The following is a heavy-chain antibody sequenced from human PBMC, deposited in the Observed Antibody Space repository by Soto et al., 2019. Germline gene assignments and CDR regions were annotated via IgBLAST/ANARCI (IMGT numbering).Heavy chain of an antibody. J-gene: IGHJ6*02. V-gene: IGHV1-69*06. CDR3: ASNDWNYAAYGMDV. CDR1: GGTFSSYA. Sequence: QVQLVQSGAEVKKPGSSVKVSCKASGGTFSSYAISWVRQAPGQGLEWMGGIIPIFGTANYAQKFQGRVTITAEKSTSTAYMELRSLRSEDTAVYYCASNDWNYAAYGMDVWGQGTTVTVSS. CDR2: IIPIFGTA. D-gene: IGHD1-7*01.